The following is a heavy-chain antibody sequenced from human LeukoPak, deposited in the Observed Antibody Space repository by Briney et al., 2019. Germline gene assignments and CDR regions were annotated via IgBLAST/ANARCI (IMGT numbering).Heavy chain of an antibody. D-gene: IGHD2-21*02. Sequence: SGGSLRLSCAASGFRFNNHGMHGVRQAPGKGLEWVALIQPDGNDKFYADSVKGRFTVSRDNSKNTLYLQLNSLRAEDTAVYYCAKRDAETDFDYWGQGTLVTVSS. V-gene: IGHV3-30*02. CDR3: AKRDAETDFDY. CDR2: IQPDGNDK. CDR1: GFRFNNHG. J-gene: IGHJ4*02.